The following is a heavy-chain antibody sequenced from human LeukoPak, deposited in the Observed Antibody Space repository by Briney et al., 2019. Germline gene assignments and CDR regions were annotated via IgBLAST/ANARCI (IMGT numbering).Heavy chain of an antibody. J-gene: IGHJ3*02. Sequence: PSETLSLTCTVSGGSISSYYWSWIRQPPGKGLEWIGYIYYSGSTNYNPSLKSRVTISVDTSKNQFSLKLSSVTAADTAVYYCARQNTYYYDSSGYRLDAFDIWGQGTMVTVSS. CDR3: ARQNTYYYDSSGYRLDAFDI. CDR1: GGSISSYY. CDR2: IYYSGST. V-gene: IGHV4-59*08. D-gene: IGHD3-22*01.